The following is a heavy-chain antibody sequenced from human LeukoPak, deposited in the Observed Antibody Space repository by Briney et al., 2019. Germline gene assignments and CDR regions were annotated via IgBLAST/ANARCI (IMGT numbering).Heavy chain of an antibody. Sequence: SETLSLTCTVSGGSISRDYCSWVRQPPGKGLEWIPYIFYTGTNNSNPPLKSRATISVDTSKNQFSWKLTSVTAGARAWYSWARGVEMATIDYWGQGTLLTVSS. J-gene: IGHJ4*02. V-gene: IGHV4-59*12. CDR3: ARGVEMATIDY. CDR2: IFYTGTN. CDR1: GGSISRDY. D-gene: IGHD5-24*01.